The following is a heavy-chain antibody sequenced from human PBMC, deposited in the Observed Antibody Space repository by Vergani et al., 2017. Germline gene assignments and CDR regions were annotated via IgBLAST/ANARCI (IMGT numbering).Heavy chain of an antibody. CDR2: ILPMSGTT. J-gene: IGHJ4*02. CDR3: ARSPLFCDSHGSGTSHSHYCDN. CDR1: GGTFSRYP. Sequence: QVQLVQSGAEVKKPGSSVKVSCKASGGTFSRYPITWVRQAPGQGLEWMGRILPMSGTTNYAQKFQGRVTITADESTSTANMELSSLRFEDTAVDYCARSPLFCDSHGSGTSHSHYCDNWGQGTLVTVSS. D-gene: IGHD3-10*01. V-gene: IGHV1-69*18.